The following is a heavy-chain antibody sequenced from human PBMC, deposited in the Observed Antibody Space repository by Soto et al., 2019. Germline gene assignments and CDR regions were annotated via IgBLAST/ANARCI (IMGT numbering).Heavy chain of an antibody. J-gene: IGHJ4*02. CDR1: GFTFSDYY. D-gene: IGHD6-19*01. CDR2: ISSGSSYT. Sequence: GGSLRLSCAASGFTFSDYYMSWIRQAPGKGLEWVSYISSGSSYTNYADSVKGRFTISRDNAKNSLYLQMNSLRAEDTAVYYCARVSSGWSRTYWGQGTLVTVSS. V-gene: IGHV3-11*05. CDR3: ARVSSGWSRTY.